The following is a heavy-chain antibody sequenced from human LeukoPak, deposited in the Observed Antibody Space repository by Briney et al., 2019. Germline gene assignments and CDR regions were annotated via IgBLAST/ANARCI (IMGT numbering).Heavy chain of an antibody. CDR3: ARHEVTMVRGVIIPKPPGY. D-gene: IGHD3-10*01. Sequence: SETLSLTCTVSGGSISSYYWSWIRQPPGKGLEWIGYIYYSGSTNYNPSLKGRVTISVDMSKNQFSLKLSSVTAADTAVYYCARHEVTMVRGVIIPKPPGYWGQGTLVTVSS. CDR1: GGSISSYY. CDR2: IYYSGST. V-gene: IGHV4-59*08. J-gene: IGHJ4*02.